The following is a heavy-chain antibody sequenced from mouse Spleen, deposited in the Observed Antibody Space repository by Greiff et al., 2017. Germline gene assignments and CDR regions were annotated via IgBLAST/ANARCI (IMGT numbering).Heavy chain of an antibody. Sequence: EVQLQQSGAELVRPGASVKLSCTASGFNIKDDYMHWVKQRPEQGLEWIGWIDPENGDTAYASKFQGKATITADTSSNTAYLQLSSLTSEDTAVYYCTFYYYGSSYDWYFDVWGAGTTVTVSS. CDR3: TFYYYGSSYDWYFDV. CDR1: GFNIKDDY. D-gene: IGHD1-1*01. J-gene: IGHJ1*01. V-gene: IGHV14-4*01. CDR2: IDPENGDT.